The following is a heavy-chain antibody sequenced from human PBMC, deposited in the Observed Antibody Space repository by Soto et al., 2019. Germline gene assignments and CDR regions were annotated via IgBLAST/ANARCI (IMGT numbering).Heavy chain of an antibody. CDR3: ARDVSTGRGDFFES. D-gene: IGHD1-1*01. J-gene: IGHJ4*02. CDR2: MYASGGS. Sequence: QVHLQESGPGLAKPSETLSLTCTISGASMNNYYWSWIRQSAGGRLEWIGRMYASGGSNYNPALNVRAILSVDMWKNQFALTLAAVTAAETAVYFCARDVSTGRGDFFESWGQGTLVTVSS. CDR1: GASMNNYY. V-gene: IGHV4-4*07.